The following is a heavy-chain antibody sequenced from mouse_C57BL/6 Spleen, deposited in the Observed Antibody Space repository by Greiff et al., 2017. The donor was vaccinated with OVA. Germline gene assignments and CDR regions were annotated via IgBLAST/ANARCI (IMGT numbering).Heavy chain of an antibody. Sequence: QVQLQQSGAELVRPGTSVKVSCKASGYAFTNYLIEWGKQRPGQGLEWIGVINPGSGGTNYNEKFKGKATLTADKSSSTAYMQLSSLTSEDSAVYFCARDRDGNYVGAMDYWGQGTSVTVSS. V-gene: IGHV1-54*01. D-gene: IGHD2-1*01. CDR3: ARDRDGNYVGAMDY. J-gene: IGHJ4*01. CDR2: INPGSGGT. CDR1: GYAFTNYL.